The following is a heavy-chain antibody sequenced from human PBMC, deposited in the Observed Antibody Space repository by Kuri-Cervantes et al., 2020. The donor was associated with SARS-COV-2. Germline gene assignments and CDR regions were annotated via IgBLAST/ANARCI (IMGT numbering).Heavy chain of an antibody. CDR2: IIPIFGTA. J-gene: IGHJ6*03. CDR3: ASGPRTGESSLYYYYMDV. V-gene: IGHV1-69*05. CDR1: GGTFSSYA. Sequence: SVKVSCKASGGTFSSYAISWVRQAPGQGLEWMGRIIPIFGTANYAQKFQGRVTITTDESTSTAYMELSSLRSEDTAVCYCASGPRTGESSLYYYYMDVWGKGTTVTVSS. D-gene: IGHD7-27*01.